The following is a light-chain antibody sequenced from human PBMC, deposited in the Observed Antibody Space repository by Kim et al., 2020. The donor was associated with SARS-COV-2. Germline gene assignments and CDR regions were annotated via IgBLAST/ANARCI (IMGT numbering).Light chain of an antibody. Sequence: AVGGDRVTITCRTSRSVSIYLNWYQQKPGEAPRLLIYAASNLQNGVPSRFSGSGSGTDFTLTISSLQPEDFATYYCQESYTDTIAFGQGTRLEIK. CDR2: AAS. CDR3: QESYTDTIA. V-gene: IGKV1-39*01. CDR1: RSVSIY. J-gene: IGKJ5*01.